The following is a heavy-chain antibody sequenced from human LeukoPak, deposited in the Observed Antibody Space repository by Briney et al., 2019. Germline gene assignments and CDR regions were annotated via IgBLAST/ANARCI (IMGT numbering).Heavy chain of an antibody. CDR1: GDSMRTSSDY. CDR2: VYFTGST. Sequence: SSETLSLTCTVSGDSMRTSSDYWVWIRQPPGRGLEWIGTVYFTGSTYYSPSLKSRVTIFVDTSQNHFSLKLSSVTAADTAMYYCAKLKDYYGSGTIFDPWGQGTLVTVSS. CDR3: AKLKDYYGSGTIFDP. J-gene: IGHJ5*02. V-gene: IGHV4-39*02. D-gene: IGHD3-10*01.